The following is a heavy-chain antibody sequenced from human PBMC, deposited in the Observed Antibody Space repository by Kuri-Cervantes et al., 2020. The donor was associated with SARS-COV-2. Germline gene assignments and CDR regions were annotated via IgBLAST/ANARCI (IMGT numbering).Heavy chain of an antibody. J-gene: IGHJ4*02. V-gene: IGHV3-73*01. Sequence: GESLKISCAASGFTFSSYAMHWVRQASGKGLEWVGRVRGKANNYATAYAASVKGRFTISRDDLKNTAYLQMSSLKTEDTAVYYCTTLIDYWGQGALVTVSS. CDR2: VRGKANNYAT. CDR1: GFTFSSYA. CDR3: TTLIDY.